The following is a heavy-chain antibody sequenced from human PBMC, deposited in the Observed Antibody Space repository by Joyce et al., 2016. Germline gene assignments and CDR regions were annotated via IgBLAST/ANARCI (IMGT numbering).Heavy chain of an antibody. CDR3: AKDRGGFGVVISSYLDY. CDR2: ISWDCGST. D-gene: IGHD3-3*01. V-gene: IGHV3-43*01. J-gene: IGHJ4*02. Sequence: EVQLVESGGVVVQPGGSLRLSCAASGFAFDDYNMHWVRQARGKGLEWVSLISWDCGSTYYAGAVKGRFTISRDNSKNSLYLQMNSLRTEDTALYYCAKDRGGFGVVISSYLDYWGQGTLVTVSS. CDR1: GFAFDDYN.